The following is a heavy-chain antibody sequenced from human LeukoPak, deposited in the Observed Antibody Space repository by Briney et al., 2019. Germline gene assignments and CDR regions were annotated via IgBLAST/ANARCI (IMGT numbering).Heavy chain of an antibody. D-gene: IGHD2-21*01. J-gene: IGHJ4*02. Sequence: GGSLRLSCAASGFTFSNYAMSWVRQAPGKGLEWVSAISGSGGRTYYPDSVKGRFTISRDNSKNTLYLQLNSLRAEDTAVYYCARDQGESFDFWGQGTLVTVSS. CDR1: GFTFSNYA. CDR3: ARDQGESFDF. CDR2: ISGSGGRT. V-gene: IGHV3-23*01.